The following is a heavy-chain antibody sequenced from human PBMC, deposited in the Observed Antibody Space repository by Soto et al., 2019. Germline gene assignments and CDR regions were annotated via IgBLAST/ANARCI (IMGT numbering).Heavy chain of an antibody. J-gene: IGHJ4*02. CDR1: GFTFSSYG. CDR2: ISYDGSNK. CDR3: GYGSGSYHSAVPAMVWGEY. V-gene: IGHV3-30*03. D-gene: IGHD3-10*01. Sequence: QVQLVESGGGVVQPGRSLRLSCAASGFTFSSYGMHWVRQAPGKGLEWVAVISYDGSNKYYADSVKGRFTISRANSKNTMNKQMNGLSAEDTAVYYRGYGSGSYHSAVPAMVWGEYWGQGTLVTVS.